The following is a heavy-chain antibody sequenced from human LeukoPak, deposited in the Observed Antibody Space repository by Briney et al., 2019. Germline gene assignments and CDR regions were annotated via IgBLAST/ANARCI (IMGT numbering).Heavy chain of an antibody. CDR2: IIPIFGTA. CDR3: ARGNLDLYDYVWGSYPDWFDP. D-gene: IGHD3-16*02. CDR1: GGTFSSYA. Sequence: SVKVSCKASGGTFSSYAISWVRQAPGQGLEWMGGIIPIFGTANYAQKFQGRVTITADKPTSTAYMELSSLRSEDTAVYYCARGNLDLYDYVWGSYPDWFDPWGQGTLVTVSS. V-gene: IGHV1-69*06. J-gene: IGHJ5*02.